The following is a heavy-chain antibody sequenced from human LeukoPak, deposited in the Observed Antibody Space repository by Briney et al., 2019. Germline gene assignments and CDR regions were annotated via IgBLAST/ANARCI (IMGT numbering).Heavy chain of an antibody. CDR1: GFTFSSYA. CDR2: ISGNGVST. V-gene: IGHV3-64*01. Sequence: PGGSLRLSCAASGFTFSSYAMYWVRRTPGKGLEYVSVISGNGVSTHYATSVKGRFSISRDNSKNKLCLQMGSLRAEDMAVYYCARDASDIVVVPAAVGPFDLWGQGTLVTVSS. D-gene: IGHD2-2*01. CDR3: ARDASDIVVVPAAVGPFDL. J-gene: IGHJ4*02.